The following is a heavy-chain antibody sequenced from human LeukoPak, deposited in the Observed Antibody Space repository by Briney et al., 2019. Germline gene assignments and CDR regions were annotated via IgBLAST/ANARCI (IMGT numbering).Heavy chain of an antibody. CDR3: ARDSYATPFDY. V-gene: IGHV4-34*01. J-gene: IGHJ4*02. CDR1: GGSFSGYY. Sequence: SETLSLTCAVYGGSFSGYYWGWIRQPPGKGLEWIGEINHSGSTNYNPSLKSRVTISVDTSKNQFSLKLSSVTAADTAVYYCARDSYATPFDYWGQGTLVTVSS. D-gene: IGHD5-18*01. CDR2: INHSGST.